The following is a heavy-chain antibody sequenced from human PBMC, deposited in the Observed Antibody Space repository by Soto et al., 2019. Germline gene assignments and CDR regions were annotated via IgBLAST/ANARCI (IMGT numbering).Heavy chain of an antibody. D-gene: IGHD3-3*01. CDR3: ARGGVSTRTFDY. Sequence: GEPLKISCKGSGYNFAGYWIAWVRQMPGKGLELMGIIYPSDSDTRYRPSFQGQVTISADKSISSAYLQWSSLRASDTAMYYCARGGVSTRTFDYWGQGTPVTVSS. CDR1: GYNFAGYW. V-gene: IGHV5-51*01. J-gene: IGHJ4*02. CDR2: IYPSDSDT.